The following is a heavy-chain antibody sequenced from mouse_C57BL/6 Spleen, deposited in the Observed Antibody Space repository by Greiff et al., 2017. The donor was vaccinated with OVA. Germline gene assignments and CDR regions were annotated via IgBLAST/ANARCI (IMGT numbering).Heavy chain of an antibody. CDR1: GYTFTSYT. CDR3: AREEASRCFDY. J-gene: IGHJ2*01. Sequence: QVQLKQSGAELARPGASVKMSCKASGYTFTSYTMHWVKQRPGQGLEWIGYINPSSGYTKYNQKFKDKATLTADKSSSTAYMQLSSLTSEDSAVYYCAREEASRCFDYWGQGTTLTVSS. D-gene: IGHD6-1*01. V-gene: IGHV1-4*01. CDR2: INPSSGYT.